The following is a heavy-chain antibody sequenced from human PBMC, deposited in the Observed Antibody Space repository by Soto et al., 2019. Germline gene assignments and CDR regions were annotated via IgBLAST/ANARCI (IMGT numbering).Heavy chain of an antibody. V-gene: IGHV1-18*01. CDR2: ISSSNGNV. CDR1: VDTFTRYG. CDR3: ARGGPTSADHYYGMDV. J-gene: IGHJ6*02. Sequence: QVQLVQSGAEVKKPGASVKVSCEASVDTFTRYGINWVRQAPGQGLEWMGWISSSNGNVEYAQNVQGRVIMTTDTSTSTAYMERRSLRSDDTAVYYCARGGPTSADHYYGMDVWGQGTTVTVSS. D-gene: IGHD3-10*01.